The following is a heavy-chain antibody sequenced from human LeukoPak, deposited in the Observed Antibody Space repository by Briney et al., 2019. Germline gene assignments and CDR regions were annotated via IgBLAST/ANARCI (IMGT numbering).Heavy chain of an antibody. CDR2: ISYDGSNK. Sequence: GGSLRLSCAASGFTFSSYAMHWVRQAPGKGLEWVAVISYDGSNKYYADSVKGRFTISRDNSKNTLYLQMNSLRAEDTAVYYCARVKGIAAETDAFDIWGQGTMVTVSS. J-gene: IGHJ3*02. CDR3: ARVKGIAAETDAFDI. CDR1: GFTFSSYA. V-gene: IGHV3-30*04. D-gene: IGHD6-13*01.